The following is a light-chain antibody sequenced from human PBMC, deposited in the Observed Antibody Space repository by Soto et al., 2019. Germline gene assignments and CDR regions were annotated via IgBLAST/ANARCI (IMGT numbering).Light chain of an antibody. CDR2: DVS. J-gene: IGLJ3*02. CDR1: SSDVGGYNF. V-gene: IGLV2-8*01. CDR3: SSYAGSNNLV. Sequence: QSVLTQPPSASGSPGQSATISCTGTSSDVGGYNFVSWYQQHPGKAPKLMIYDVSKRPSGVPDRFSGSKSGNTASLTVSGLQAEDEADYYCSSYAGSNNLVFGGGTKLTVL.